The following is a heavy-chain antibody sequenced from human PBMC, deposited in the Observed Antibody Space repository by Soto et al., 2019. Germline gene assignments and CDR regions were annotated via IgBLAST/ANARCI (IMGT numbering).Heavy chain of an antibody. J-gene: IGHJ5*02. V-gene: IGHV4-59*08. Sequence: QVQLQESGPGLVKPSETLSLTCTVSGGAISSYYWSWIRQPPGKGLEWLGYIYYIGNTKYNPSLKSQVTISLDTSKNQFSLRLSSVTAADTAVYYCARHGVGASGVNENGFDPWGRGTLVIVSS. CDR3: ARHGVGASGVNENGFDP. CDR2: IYYIGNT. D-gene: IGHD2-8*01. CDR1: GGAISSYY.